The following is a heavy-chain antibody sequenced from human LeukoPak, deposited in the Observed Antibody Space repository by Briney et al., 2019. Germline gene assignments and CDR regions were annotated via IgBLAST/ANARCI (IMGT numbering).Heavy chain of an antibody. J-gene: IGHJ4*02. Sequence: PSETLSLTCTVSGYSISSGYYWGWIRQPPGKGLEWIGYIYYSGSTYYNPSLKSRVTISVDTSKNQFSLKLSSVTAADTAVYYCARGFGEFILFDYWGQGTLVTVSS. D-gene: IGHD3-10*01. CDR1: GYSISSGYY. V-gene: IGHV4-38-2*02. CDR3: ARGFGEFILFDY. CDR2: IYYSGST.